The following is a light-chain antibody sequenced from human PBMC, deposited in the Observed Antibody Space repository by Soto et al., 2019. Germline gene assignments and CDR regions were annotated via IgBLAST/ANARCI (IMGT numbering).Light chain of an antibody. CDR2: GAS. CDR3: QQYNNWPLYT. J-gene: IGKJ2*01. CDR1: QSVSTI. Sequence: EIVMTQSPATLSVSPGERATLSCRASQSVSTILAWYQQKPGQAPRLLIYGASTRATGIPARFSGSGSGTEFTLPISSMQSEDFAVYYCQQYNNWPLYTFGQGTKLEIK. V-gene: IGKV3-15*01.